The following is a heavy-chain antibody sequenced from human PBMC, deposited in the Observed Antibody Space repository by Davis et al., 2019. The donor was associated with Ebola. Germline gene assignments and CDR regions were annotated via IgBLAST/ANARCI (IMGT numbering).Heavy chain of an antibody. CDR3: ARQSSSSWGDY. V-gene: IGHV4-34*01. Sequence: SETLSLTCAVYAGSLRGYYWSWIRQPPGKGLEWIGEIDHSGRTNYNPSLKSRVTISGDASKNQFSLMLTSVTAADTAVYYCARQSSSSWGDYWGQGTLVTVSS. D-gene: IGHD6-6*01. CDR1: AGSLRGYY. CDR2: IDHSGRT. J-gene: IGHJ4*02.